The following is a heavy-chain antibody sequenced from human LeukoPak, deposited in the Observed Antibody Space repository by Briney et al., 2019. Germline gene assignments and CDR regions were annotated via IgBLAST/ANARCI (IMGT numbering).Heavy chain of an antibody. D-gene: IGHD4-17*01. CDR2: IETDGSAK. V-gene: IGHV3-7*01. CDR1: GFTFSGHW. Sequence: GGSLRLSCAASGFTFSGHWMGWVRQAPGKGLEWVANIETDGSAKYYVDSVKGRFTISRDNAKNSLYLLMNSLRAEDTAVYYCARHGDYNFDYWGQGTLVTVSS. J-gene: IGHJ4*02. CDR3: ARHGDYNFDY.